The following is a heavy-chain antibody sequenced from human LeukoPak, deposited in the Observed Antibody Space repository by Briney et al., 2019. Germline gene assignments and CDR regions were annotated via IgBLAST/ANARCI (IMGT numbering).Heavy chain of an antibody. CDR2: ISSSSYI. J-gene: IGHJ4*02. CDR1: GFTFSSYS. V-gene: IGHV3-21*01. Sequence: GVSLRLSCAASGFTFSSYSMNWVRQAPGKGLEWVSSISSSSYIYYADSVKGRFTISRDNAKNSLYLQMNSLRAEDTAVYYCARDPAYYYDSSGYPFDYWGQGTLVTVSS. D-gene: IGHD3-22*01. CDR3: ARDPAYYYDSSGYPFDY.